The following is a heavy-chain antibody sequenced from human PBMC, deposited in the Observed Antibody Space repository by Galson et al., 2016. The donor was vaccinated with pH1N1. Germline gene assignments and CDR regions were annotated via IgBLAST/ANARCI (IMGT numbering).Heavy chain of an antibody. J-gene: IGHJ3*02. D-gene: IGHD1-26*01. Sequence: QSGAEVKKPGDSLKIPCKASGYSFTNYWIGWVRQMPGKGLEWMGIIYPADSDTRYSPSFQGQVPISADSSISTTYLRWRSLRASDTAMYYCARQVGHVRAGSHAFDSWGQGTMVTVSS. CDR1: GYSFTNYW. V-gene: IGHV5-51*01. CDR3: ARQVGHVRAGSHAFDS. CDR2: IYPADSDT.